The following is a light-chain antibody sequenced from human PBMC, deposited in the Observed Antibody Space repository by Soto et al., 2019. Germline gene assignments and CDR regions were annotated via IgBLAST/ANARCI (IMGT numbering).Light chain of an antibody. J-gene: IGKJ2*01. CDR2: DAS. CDR3: QQRSNGPAYT. CDR1: QSVSSH. V-gene: IGKV3-11*01. Sequence: EVVLTQSPATLSLSPGERATLSCRASQSVSSHLAWYQQKPGQAPRLLIYDASNRATGMPGRFSGSGYGTDFTLTISSLEPEYCGVYFCQQRSNGPAYTFGKGTRLDIK.